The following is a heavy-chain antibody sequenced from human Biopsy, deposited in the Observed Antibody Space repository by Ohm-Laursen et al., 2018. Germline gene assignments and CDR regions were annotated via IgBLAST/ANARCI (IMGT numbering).Heavy chain of an antibody. J-gene: IGHJ3*02. V-gene: IGHV3-30*03. CDR1: GFTLADSG. D-gene: IGHD3-22*01. Sequence: RSLRLPCTASGFTLADSGMHWVRQAPGKGLEWVALISYDGGYKNYGDSVKGRFTISRDNSKNTLYLQMNSLRVEDTAVYYCARDRLLYQYDSSGSDIWGQGTVVTVSS. CDR3: ARDRLLYQYDSSGSDI. CDR2: ISYDGGYK.